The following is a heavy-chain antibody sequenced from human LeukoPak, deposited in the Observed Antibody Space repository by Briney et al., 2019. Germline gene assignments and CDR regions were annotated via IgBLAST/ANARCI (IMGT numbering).Heavy chain of an antibody. J-gene: IGHJ3*02. D-gene: IGHD3-3*01. Sequence: GGSLRLSCAASGFTFSSYTMNWVRQAPGKGLEWVSSISISSRYIYYADSVKGRFTISRDNAKTSLYLQMNSLRAEDTAVYYCAPLGVLISGYRAFDIWGQGTMVAVSS. CDR2: ISISSRYI. CDR1: GFTFSSYT. V-gene: IGHV3-21*01. CDR3: APLGVLISGYRAFDI.